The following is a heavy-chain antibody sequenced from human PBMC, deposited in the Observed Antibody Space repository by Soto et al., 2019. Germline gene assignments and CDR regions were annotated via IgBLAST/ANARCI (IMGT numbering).Heavy chain of an antibody. CDR3: ARDREWDYGDYELDY. J-gene: IGHJ4*02. V-gene: IGHV1-69*08. CDR1: GGTFSSYT. D-gene: IGHD4-17*01. CDR2: IIPILGIA. Sequence: QVQLVQSGAEVKKPGSSVKVSCKASGGTFSSYTISWVRQAPGQGLEWMGRIIPILGIANFAQKFQGRVTITADKATSKAYMELSSQRSEDTAVYYCARDREWDYGDYELDYWGQGTLVTVSS.